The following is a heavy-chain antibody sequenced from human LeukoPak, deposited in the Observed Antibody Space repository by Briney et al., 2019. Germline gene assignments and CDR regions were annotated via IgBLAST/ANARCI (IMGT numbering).Heavy chain of an antibody. J-gene: IGHJ4*02. CDR2: IYYSGST. CDR1: GGSISSYY. V-gene: IGHV4-59*08. Sequence: SETLSLTCTVSGGSISSYYWSWIRQPPGKGLEWIGYIYYSGSTNYNPSLKSRVTISVDTSKNQFSLKLSSVTAADTAVYYCARLFHYYDSSGYPFDYWGQGTLVTVSS. D-gene: IGHD3-22*01. CDR3: ARLFHYYDSSGYPFDY.